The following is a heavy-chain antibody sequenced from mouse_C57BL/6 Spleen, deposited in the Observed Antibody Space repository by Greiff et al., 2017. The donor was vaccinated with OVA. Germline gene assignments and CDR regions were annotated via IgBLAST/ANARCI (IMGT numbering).Heavy chain of an antibody. J-gene: IGHJ2*01. CDR1: GYTFTDYE. D-gene: IGHD1-1*01. V-gene: IGHV1-15*01. CDR3: ARDMGITTVVATDYFDY. Sequence: QVQLQQSGAELVRPGASVTLSCKASGYTFTDYEMHWVKQTPVHGLEWIGAIDPETGGTAYNQKFKGKAILTADKSSSTAYMQLSSLTSEDSAVYYCARDMGITTVVATDYFDYWGQGTTLTVSS. CDR2: IDPETGGT.